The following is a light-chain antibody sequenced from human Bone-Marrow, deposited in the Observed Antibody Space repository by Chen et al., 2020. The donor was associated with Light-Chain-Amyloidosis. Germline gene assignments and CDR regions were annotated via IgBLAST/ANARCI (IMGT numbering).Light chain of an antibody. CDR1: GSNIGSNY. CDR2: RDN. CDR3: ATWDDRLIALV. J-gene: IGLJ3*02. Sequence: QSVLTQPPSTSGTPGPRVTISCSGSGSNIGSNYVYWYQQLPGTAPKLLIYRDNQRPSGVPDRFSGSKSGTSASLAINGLRSEDEAEYYCATWDDRLIALVFGGGTKVTVL. V-gene: IGLV1-47*01.